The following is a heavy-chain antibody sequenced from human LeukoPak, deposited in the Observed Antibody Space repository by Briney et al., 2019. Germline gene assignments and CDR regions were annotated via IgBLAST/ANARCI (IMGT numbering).Heavy chain of an antibody. D-gene: IGHD3-22*01. CDR1: GYTFTIYY. J-gene: IGHJ2*01. CDR2: INPSGGST. V-gene: IGHV1-46*01. CDR3: ARDHFYDSFSSSGTRSVIYFDL. Sequence: GASVKVSCKASGYTFTIYYIHWVRQAPGQGLEWMGLINPSGGSTNYAQKFQGRVTITADESTSTAYMELSSLRSEDTAVYYCARDHFYDSFSSSGTRSVIYFDLWGRGTLVTVSS.